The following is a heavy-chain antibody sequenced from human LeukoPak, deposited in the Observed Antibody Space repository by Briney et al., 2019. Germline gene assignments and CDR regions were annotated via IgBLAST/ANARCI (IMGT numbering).Heavy chain of an antibody. CDR1: GFTFSSYG. CDR2: IWYDGSNK. J-gene: IGHJ3*02. V-gene: IGHV3-33*01. CDR3: VRGVVVVAPARPDAFDI. Sequence: GGSLRLSCAASGFTFSSYGMHWVRQAPGKGLEWVAVIWYDGSNKYYADSVKGRFTIPRDNSKNTLYLQMNSLRAEDTAVYYCVRGVVVVAPARPDAFDIWGQGTMVTVSS. D-gene: IGHD2-15*01.